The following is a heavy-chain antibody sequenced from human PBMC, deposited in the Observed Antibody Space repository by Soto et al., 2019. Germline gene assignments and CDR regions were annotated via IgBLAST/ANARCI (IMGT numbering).Heavy chain of an antibody. D-gene: IGHD3-10*01. CDR1: GFTLSDHY. V-gene: IGHV3-72*01. CDR3: ARKYYSSGKGGYFDL. CDR2: TRNKANSYTT. Sequence: EVQLVESGGGLVQPGGSLRLSCAASGFTLSDHYMDWVRQAPGRGLEWVGRTRNKANSYTTEYAASVKGRFTVSRDDSKNSRYLQRSSLKTEDKAVYYCARKYYSSGKGGYFDLWGRGTLVTVSS. J-gene: IGHJ2*01.